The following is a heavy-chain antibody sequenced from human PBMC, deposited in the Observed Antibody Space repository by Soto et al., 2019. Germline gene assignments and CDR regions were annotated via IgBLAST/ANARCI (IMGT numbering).Heavy chain of an antibody. Sequence: QVQLVESGGGVVQPGRSLRLSCAASGFTFSSYGMHWVRQAPGKGLEWVAVISYDGSNKYYADSVKGRFTISRDNSKNTLYLQMNSLRAEDTAVYYCAKDRALSSLSGYFQHWGQGTLVTVSS. CDR2: ISYDGSNK. J-gene: IGHJ1*01. CDR1: GFTFSSYG. D-gene: IGHD6-6*01. CDR3: AKDRALSSLSGYFQH. V-gene: IGHV3-30*18.